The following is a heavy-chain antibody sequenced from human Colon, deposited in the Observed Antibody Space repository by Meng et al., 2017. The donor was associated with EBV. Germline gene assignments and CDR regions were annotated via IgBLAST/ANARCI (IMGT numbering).Heavy chain of an antibody. V-gene: IGHV4-34*02. CDR2: IHHSGST. D-gene: IGHD6-19*01. J-gene: IGHJ4*02. CDR1: GGSFSGNF. Sequence: VHLQQWDAVLLKPSETLFLPCAGFGGSFSGNFWTWIRQSPGEGLEWIGEIHHSGSTKYNPSLKRRVIISIDTSKNQFSLNLRSVTAADTAVYYCARVSSGWDYFDYWGQGTLVTVSS. CDR3: ARVSSGWDYFDY.